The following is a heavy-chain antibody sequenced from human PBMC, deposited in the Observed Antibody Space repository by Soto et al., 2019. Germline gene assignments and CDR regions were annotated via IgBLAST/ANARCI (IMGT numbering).Heavy chain of an antibody. CDR1: GFSFSTYS. CDR2: ISSRSYTI. D-gene: IGHD6-6*01. Sequence: EVQLVESGGGLVQPGGSLRLSCAASGFSFSTYSMNWVRQAPGKGLEWVSYISSRSYTIYYVDSVKGRFTISKDSAKNSLYLQRNSLRDEDTAVYDCARGGSSSDNGMDVWGQGTTVTVSS. CDR3: ARGGSSSDNGMDV. J-gene: IGHJ6*02. V-gene: IGHV3-48*02.